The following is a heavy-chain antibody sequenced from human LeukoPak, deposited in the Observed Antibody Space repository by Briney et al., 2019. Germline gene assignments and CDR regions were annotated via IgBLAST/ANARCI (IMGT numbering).Heavy chain of an antibody. CDR3: AELGITMIGGV. CDR1: GLPLSSYE. D-gene: IGHD3-10*02. V-gene: IGHV3-48*03. Sequence: GGSLKFSCAAPGLPLSSYELTWVGQVPGKGLGGVSYISSSGSTIYYADSVKGRFTISRDNAKNSLYLQMNSLRAEDTAVYYCAELGITMIGGVWGKGTTVTISS. J-gene: IGHJ6*04. CDR2: ISSSGSTI.